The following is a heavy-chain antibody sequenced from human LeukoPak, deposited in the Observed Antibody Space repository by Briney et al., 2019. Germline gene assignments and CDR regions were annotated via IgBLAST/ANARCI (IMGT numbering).Heavy chain of an antibody. Sequence: GESLGISCKGSGYSFTGYWIRWVRQMPGKGLEWMGRIDPSDSYTNYSPSFQGHVTIPADKSISTAYLQWSSLKASDTAMYYCAILLVPAASGWFNPWGQGTLVTVSS. D-gene: IGHD2-2*01. CDR3: AILLVPAASGWFNP. J-gene: IGHJ5*02. CDR1: GYSFTGYW. V-gene: IGHV5-10-1*01. CDR2: IDPSDSYT.